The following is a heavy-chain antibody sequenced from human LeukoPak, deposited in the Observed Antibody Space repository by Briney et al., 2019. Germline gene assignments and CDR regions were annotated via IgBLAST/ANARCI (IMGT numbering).Heavy chain of an antibody. J-gene: IGHJ4*02. D-gene: IGHD3-22*01. V-gene: IGHV4-38-2*02. CDR2: IYHSGST. CDR3: AREAPEGDYYDSSGYLKL. Sequence: PSETLSLTCTVSGYSISSGYYWGWIRQPPGKGLEWIWSIYHSGSTYYNPSLKSRVTISVDTSKNQFSLKLSSVTAADTAVYYCAREAPEGDYYDSSGYLKLWGQGTLVTVSS. CDR1: GYSISSGYY.